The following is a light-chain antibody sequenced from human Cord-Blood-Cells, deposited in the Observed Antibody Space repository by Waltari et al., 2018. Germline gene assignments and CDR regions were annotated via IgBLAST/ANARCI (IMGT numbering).Light chain of an antibody. CDR3: CSYAGSYTWV. V-gene: IGLV2-11*01. Sequence: QSALTQPRSVSGSPGQSVTISCTGASSDVGGYNYVSWYQQHPGEAPKRMIYDVSKRPAGVPDRFAGSKAGNTAALTISGLQAGDEADYYCCSYAGSYTWVFGGGTKLTVL. CDR1: SSDVGGYNY. CDR2: DVS. J-gene: IGLJ3*02.